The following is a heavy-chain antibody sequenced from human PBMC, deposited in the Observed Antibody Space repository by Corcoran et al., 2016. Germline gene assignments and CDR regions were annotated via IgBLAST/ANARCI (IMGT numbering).Heavy chain of an antibody. D-gene: IGHD5-18*01. CDR3: ARVVPGYSYGRLEYFDL. CDR2: INHSGST. CDR1: GGSFSGYY. Sequence: QVQLQQWGAGLLKPSETLSLTCAVYGGSFSGYYWSWIRQPPGKGLEWIGEINHSGSTNYNPSLKSRVTISVDTSKNQFSLKLSSVTAADTAVYYCARVVPGYSYGRLEYFDLWGRGTLVTVSS. V-gene: IGHV4-34*01. J-gene: IGHJ2*01.